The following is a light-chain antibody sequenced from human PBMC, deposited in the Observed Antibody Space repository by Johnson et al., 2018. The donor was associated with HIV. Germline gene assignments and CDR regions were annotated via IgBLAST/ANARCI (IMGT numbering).Light chain of an antibody. CDR1: SSNIGNNY. J-gene: IGLJ1*01. CDR2: DNN. V-gene: IGLV1-51*01. Sequence: QSVLTQPPSVSAAPGQKVTISCSGSSSNIGNNYVSWYQQVPGTAPKLLIYDNNKRPSGIPDRFSGSKSGTSATLVITGLQTGDEANYYCGTWDSSLSGVFGTGTKVTVL. CDR3: GTWDSSLSGV.